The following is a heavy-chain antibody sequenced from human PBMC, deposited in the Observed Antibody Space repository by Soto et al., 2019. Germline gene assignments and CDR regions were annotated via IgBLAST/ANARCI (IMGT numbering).Heavy chain of an antibody. D-gene: IGHD3-22*01. CDR2: IIPIFGTA. CDR1: GGPFSRYA. J-gene: IGHJ5*02. V-gene: IGHV1-69*01. CDR3: ARALSDSSGYYWFDP. Sequence: SVKVSFKASGGPFSRYAVIWGRQGPGQGLEWMGGIIPIFGTANYAQKFQGRVTITADESTSTAYMELSSLRSEDTAVYYCARALSDSSGYYWFDPWGQGTLVTVSS.